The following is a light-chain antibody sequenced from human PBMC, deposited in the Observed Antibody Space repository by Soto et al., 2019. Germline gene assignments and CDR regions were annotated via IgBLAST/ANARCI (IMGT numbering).Light chain of an antibody. CDR2: GAS. CDR3: QQYNTWPPYT. J-gene: IGKJ2*01. V-gene: IGKV3-15*01. CDR1: QSISSN. Sequence: EIVMTQSPATLSVSPGERATLSCSARQSISSNLAWYQQKPGQAPRLLIYGASTWAPGIPARFSGSGSGTEFTRDTSGLQSEAFAVYYCQQYNTWPPYTFGQGNKLDIK.